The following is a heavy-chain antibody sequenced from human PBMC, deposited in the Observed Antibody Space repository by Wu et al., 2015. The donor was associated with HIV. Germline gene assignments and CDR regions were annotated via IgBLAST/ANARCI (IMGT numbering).Heavy chain of an antibody. CDR2: FIPIFGTA. D-gene: IGHD3-10*01. Sequence: QVQLVQEGAEVKKPGSSMKVTCKASGDGFTSYAVSWVRQAPGQGLEWMGGFIPIFGTANYAQKFQGRLTITTDESTATGYMELSSLRSEDTAVYYCARDLARETMIRDRPRYGLDVWGQGTTVTVSS. V-gene: IGHV1-69*05. CDR1: GDGFTSYA. J-gene: IGHJ6*02. CDR3: ARDLARETMIRDRPRYGLDV.